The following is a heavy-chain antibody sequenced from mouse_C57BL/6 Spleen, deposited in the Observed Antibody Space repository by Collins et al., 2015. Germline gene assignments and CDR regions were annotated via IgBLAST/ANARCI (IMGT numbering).Heavy chain of an antibody. CDR2: IDPSDSET. D-gene: IGHD3-2*02. Sequence: GSSVKLSCKASGYTFTSYWMHWVKQRPIQGLEWIGNIDPSDSETHYNQKFKDKATLTVDKSSSTAYMQLSSLTSEDSAVYFCARDNSGAEYFDYWGQGTTLTVSS. J-gene: IGHJ2*01. CDR1: GYTFTSYW. CDR3: ARDNSGAEYFDY. V-gene: IGHV1-52*01.